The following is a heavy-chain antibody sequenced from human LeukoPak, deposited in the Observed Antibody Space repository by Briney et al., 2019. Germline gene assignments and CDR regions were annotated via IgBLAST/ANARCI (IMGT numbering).Heavy chain of an antibody. CDR2: IWYDGSNG. Sequence: PGGSLRPSCAAPGFTFSNDGMHWARQAPGKGLEWVAVIWYDGSNGYYADSVKGRFTISRDNSKNSLYLQMNSLRAEDTAVCYCARPLSIVGATIGAFDIWGQGTVVTVSS. CDR3: ARPLSIVGATIGAFDI. J-gene: IGHJ3*02. D-gene: IGHD1-26*01. CDR1: GFTFSNDG. V-gene: IGHV3-33*01.